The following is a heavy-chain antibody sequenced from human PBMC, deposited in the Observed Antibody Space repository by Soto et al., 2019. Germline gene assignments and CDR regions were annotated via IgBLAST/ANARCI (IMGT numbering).Heavy chain of an antibody. D-gene: IGHD1-7*01. CDR1: AYSFTSYW. V-gene: IGHV5-51*01. J-gene: IGHJ5*02. CDR2: IYPGDSDT. CDR3: AKTGTTWRRWFEP. Sequence: PGESLKISCKASAYSFTSYWIGWVRQMPGKGLEWMGIIYPGDSDTRYSPSFQGQVTISADKSISTAYLQWSSLKASDTAMYYCAKTGTTWRRWFEPWGLGPRGVVAS.